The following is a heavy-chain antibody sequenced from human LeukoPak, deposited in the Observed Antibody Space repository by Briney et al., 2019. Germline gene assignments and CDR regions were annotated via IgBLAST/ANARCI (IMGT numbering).Heavy chain of an antibody. D-gene: IGHD1-26*01. J-gene: IGHJ3*02. V-gene: IGHV4-34*01. CDR3: ARHMADQWELLSDAFDI. CDR1: GGSFSGNY. CDR2: IYYSGST. Sequence: SETLSLTCAVYGGSFSGNYWSWIRHPPGKGLEWIGRIYYSGSTYYNPSLKSRVTISVDTSKNQSSVKLSSVTAADTAVYYCARHMADQWELLSDAFDIWGQGTMVTVSS.